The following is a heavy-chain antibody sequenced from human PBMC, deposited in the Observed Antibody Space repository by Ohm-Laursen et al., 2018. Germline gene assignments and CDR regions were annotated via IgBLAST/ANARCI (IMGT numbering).Heavy chain of an antibody. CDR3: ARKTGGYSGMDV. CDR1: GYTFTDYY. Sequence: ASVKVSCKASGYTFTDYYMHWVRQAPGQGPEWMGWINPNSGGTNNAQKFQGRVTMTRDTSISTAYMELSSLRSEDTAVYYCARKTGGYSGMDVWGQGTTVTVSS. D-gene: IGHD7-27*01. V-gene: IGHV1-2*02. J-gene: IGHJ6*02. CDR2: INPNSGGT.